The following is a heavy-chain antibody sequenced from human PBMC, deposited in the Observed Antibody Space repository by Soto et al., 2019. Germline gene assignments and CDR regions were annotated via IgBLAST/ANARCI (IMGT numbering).Heavy chain of an antibody. CDR2: ISGSGGST. D-gene: IGHD3-22*01. Sequence: GGSLRLSCAASGFTFSSYAMSWVRQAPGKGLEWVSAISGSGGSTYYADSVKGRFTISRDNSKNTLYLQMNSLRAEDTAVYYCAKAPQYYYGSSGYPGCYFDYWGQGTLVTVSS. V-gene: IGHV3-23*01. CDR1: GFTFSSYA. J-gene: IGHJ4*02. CDR3: AKAPQYYYGSSGYPGCYFDY.